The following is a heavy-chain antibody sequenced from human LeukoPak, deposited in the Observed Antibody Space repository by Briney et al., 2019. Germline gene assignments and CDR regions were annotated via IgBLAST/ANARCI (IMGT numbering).Heavy chain of an antibody. D-gene: IGHD6-19*01. CDR1: GFTFSSYA. J-gene: IGHJ5*02. Sequence: GGSLRLSGAASGFTFSSYAMSWVRQAPGKGREWGSAISGSGGSTYYADSVKGRFTISRDNSKNTLYLQMNSLRAQDTAVYYCAKDIGYSSNWFEPWGQGTLVTVSS. CDR3: AKDIGYSSNWFEP. CDR2: ISGSGGST. V-gene: IGHV3-23*01.